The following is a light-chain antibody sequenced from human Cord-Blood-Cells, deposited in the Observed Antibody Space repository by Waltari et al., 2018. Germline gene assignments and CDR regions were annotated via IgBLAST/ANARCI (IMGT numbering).Light chain of an antibody. CDR1: QSISSY. V-gene: IGKV1-39*01. Sequence: DIQMTQSPSSLSASVGDRVTITCRASQSISSYLNWYQQKPGKAPKLLIYAASSLQSGVPSRFSCSGSVTYFTLNIIILQPEDFSTYYCQQSYITPFTFGPGTKVDIK. J-gene: IGKJ3*01. CDR2: AAS. CDR3: QQSYITPFT.